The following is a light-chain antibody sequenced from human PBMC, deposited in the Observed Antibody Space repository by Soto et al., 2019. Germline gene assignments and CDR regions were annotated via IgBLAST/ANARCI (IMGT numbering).Light chain of an antibody. V-gene: IGKV3-20*01. Sequence: EILLTHSPATLSLSPGERAILSFRASQSISDSNLAWYQHKPVQAPRLLIRNVFNRATGITDRFSGSGSGTDFTLTISSLEPEDFAVYYYHRYGSSAVTFGQGTKVEIK. CDR1: QSISDSN. CDR3: HRYGSSAVT. J-gene: IGKJ1*01. CDR2: NVF.